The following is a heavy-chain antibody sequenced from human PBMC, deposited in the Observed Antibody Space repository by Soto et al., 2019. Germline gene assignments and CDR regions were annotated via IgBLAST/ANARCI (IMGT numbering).Heavy chain of an antibody. V-gene: IGHV4-59*08. CDR1: GGSISSYY. CDR3: ARHKYDYIWGSYRYAYYFDY. Sequence: PSETLSLTCTVSGGSISSYYWSWIRQPPGKGLEWIGYIYYSGSTNYNPSLKSRVTISVGTSKNQFSLKLSSVTAADTAVYYRARHKYDYIWGSYRYAYYFDYWGQGTLVTVSS. CDR2: IYYSGST. J-gene: IGHJ4*02. D-gene: IGHD3-16*02.